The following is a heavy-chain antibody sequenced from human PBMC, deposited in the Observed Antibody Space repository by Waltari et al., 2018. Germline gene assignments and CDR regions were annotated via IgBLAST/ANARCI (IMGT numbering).Heavy chain of an antibody. V-gene: IGHV1-2*02. CDR1: GYAFTSSY. J-gene: IGHJ4*02. Sequence: QVQLVQSGAAVKRPGASVKVSCKTSGYAFTSSYMHWVRQAPGQGLEWMGWIHPNSGGTNYAQKYQGRITMTRDTSISTVYMELSRLISNDTAVYYCARSYQSGSYSDYWGQGTPVTVSS. CDR3: ARSYQSGSYSDY. CDR2: IHPNSGGT. D-gene: IGHD1-26*01.